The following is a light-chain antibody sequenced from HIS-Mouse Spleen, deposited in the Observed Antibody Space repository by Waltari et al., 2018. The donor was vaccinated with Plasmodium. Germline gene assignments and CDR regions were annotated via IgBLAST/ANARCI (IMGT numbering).Light chain of an antibody. CDR2: GAS. J-gene: IGKJ2*01. V-gene: IGKV3-20*01. CDR3: QQYGSSPYT. Sequence: EIVLTQSPGTLSLSPGESATLSCRASQSVSSSYLAWYQQEPGPAPRLLIYGASSRATGIPGRCSGSGSGTDFTLTISRLEPEDFAVYYCQQYGSSPYTFGQGTKREIK. CDR1: QSVSSSY.